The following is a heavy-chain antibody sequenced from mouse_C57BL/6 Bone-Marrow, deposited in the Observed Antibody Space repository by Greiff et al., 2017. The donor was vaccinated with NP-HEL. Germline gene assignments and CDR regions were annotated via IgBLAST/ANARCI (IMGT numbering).Heavy chain of an antibody. CDR3: TRPNYGSSYDY. J-gene: IGHJ2*01. CDR1: GYTFTDYE. Sequence: QVHVKQSGAELVRPGASVTLSCKASGYTFTDYEMHWVKQTPVHGLEWIGAIDPETGGTAYNQKFKGKAILTADKSSSTAYMELRSLTSEDSAVYYCTRPNYGSSYDYWGQGTTLTVSS. CDR2: IDPETGGT. D-gene: IGHD1-1*01. V-gene: IGHV1-15*01.